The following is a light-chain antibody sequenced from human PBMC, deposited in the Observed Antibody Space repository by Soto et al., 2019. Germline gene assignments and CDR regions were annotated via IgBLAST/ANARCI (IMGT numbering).Light chain of an antibody. CDR2: DVT. J-gene: IGLJ1*01. V-gene: IGLV2-14*01. CDR1: SSDVGGYNY. CDR3: SSYTSTSTYV. Sequence: QSVLTQPASVSGSPGQSFTISCTGTSSDVGGYNYFSWYQQHPGKAPKLMIYDVTTRPSGISNRFSGSKSDNTASLTISGLQSEDVADYFCSSYTSTSTYVFGTGTNVT.